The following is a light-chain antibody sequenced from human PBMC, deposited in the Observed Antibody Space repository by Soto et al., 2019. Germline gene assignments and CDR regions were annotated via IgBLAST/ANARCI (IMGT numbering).Light chain of an antibody. CDR1: SSDVGGYNY. Sequence: QSSLTQPSSASGSPGQSITISCPGTSSDVGGYNYVSWYQHHPGKAPKLMIFDVSNRPSGVSNRFSGSKSGNTASLTISGLQPEDEADYYCSSYTTSNTRQIVFGTGTKVTVL. CDR2: DVS. CDR3: SSYTTSNTRQIV. J-gene: IGLJ1*01. V-gene: IGLV2-14*03.